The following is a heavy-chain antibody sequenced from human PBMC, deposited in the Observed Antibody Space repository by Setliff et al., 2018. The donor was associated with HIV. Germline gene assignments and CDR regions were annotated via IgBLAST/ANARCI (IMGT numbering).Heavy chain of an antibody. Sequence: GGSLTLSCTASGFTFSNYWMHWVRQAPGQGLVWVARIKTDGSTTTYADSVKGRFTISRDNAKNTVYLQMNSLRAEDTAVYYCVRDPDYFETSGYYPLDLWGQGISVTVSS. J-gene: IGHJ5*02. V-gene: IGHV3-74*03. CDR3: VRDPDYFETSGYYPLDL. CDR2: IKTDGSTT. CDR1: GFTFSNYW. D-gene: IGHD3-22*01.